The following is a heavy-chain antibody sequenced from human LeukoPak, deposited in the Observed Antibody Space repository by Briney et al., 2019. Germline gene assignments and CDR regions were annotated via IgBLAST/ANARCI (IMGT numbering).Heavy chain of an antibody. CDR1: GFTFSSYS. V-gene: IGHV3-21*01. J-gene: IGHJ4*02. CDR2: ISSSSTYM. D-gene: IGHD3-3*01. CDR3: ARDRRYYDFWSGYSDC. Sequence: GGSLRLSCAASGFTFSSYSMNWVRQAPGKGLEWVSSISSSSTYMYYADSVKGRFTISRDNAKNSLYLQMNSLRAEDTAVYYCARDRRYYDFWSGYSDCWGQGTRVTVSS.